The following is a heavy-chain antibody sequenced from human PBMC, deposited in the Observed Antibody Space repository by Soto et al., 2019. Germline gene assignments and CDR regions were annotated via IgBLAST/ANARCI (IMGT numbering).Heavy chain of an antibody. D-gene: IGHD2-15*01. J-gene: IGHJ4*02. CDR1: GGSFSGYY. V-gene: IGHV4-34*01. CDR3: ARVGDPRYCSGGSCYHFDY. CDR2: INHSGST. Sequence: QVQLQQWGAGLLKPSETLSLTCAVYGGSFSGYYWSWIRQPPGKGLEWIGEINHSGSTNYNPSLKSRVTISVDTSKNQFSLKLSSVTAADTAVYYCARVGDPRYCSGGSCYHFDYWGQGTPVTVSS.